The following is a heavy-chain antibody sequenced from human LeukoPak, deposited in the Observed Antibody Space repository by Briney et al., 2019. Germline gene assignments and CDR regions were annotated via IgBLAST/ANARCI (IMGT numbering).Heavy chain of an antibody. D-gene: IGHD4-17*01. J-gene: IGHJ4*02. CDR3: ARLINLYGHFDY. CDR1: GASISSSGYY. CDR2: IYHSGST. Sequence: SETLSLTCAVSGASISSSGYYWSWIRQPPGQGLEWIGYIYHSGSTSYNPSLKSRVTISIDRSKKQFSLKLNSVTAADTAVYYCARLINLYGHFDYWGQGILVTVSS. V-gene: IGHV4-30-2*01.